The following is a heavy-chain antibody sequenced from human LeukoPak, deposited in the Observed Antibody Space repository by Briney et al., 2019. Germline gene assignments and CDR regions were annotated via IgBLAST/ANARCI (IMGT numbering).Heavy chain of an antibody. V-gene: IGHV1-18*01. Sequence: ASVKVSCKASVYTFTSYGISWVRQAPGQGLEWMGWISAYNGNTNYAQKLQGRVTMPTDTSTSTAYMELRSLRSDDTAVYYCARAMGPHYGMDVWGQGTTVTVSS. CDR2: ISAYNGNT. J-gene: IGHJ6*02. CDR3: ARAMGPHYGMDV. D-gene: IGHD3-16*01. CDR1: VYTFTSYG.